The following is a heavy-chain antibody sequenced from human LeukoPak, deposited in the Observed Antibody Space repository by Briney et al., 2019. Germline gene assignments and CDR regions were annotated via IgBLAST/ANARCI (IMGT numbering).Heavy chain of an antibody. D-gene: IGHD3-9*01. V-gene: IGHV1-18*01. CDR3: ASDPDISTNWFDP. J-gene: IGHJ5*02. CDR1: GYTFISYG. CDR2: ISTYNGNT. Sequence: ASVKVSCKASGYTFISYGISWVRQAPGQGLEWMGWISTYNGNTNYAQKFQGRVTMTTDTSTSTAYMELRSLRSDDTAVYYCASDPDISTNWFDPWGQGTLVTVSS.